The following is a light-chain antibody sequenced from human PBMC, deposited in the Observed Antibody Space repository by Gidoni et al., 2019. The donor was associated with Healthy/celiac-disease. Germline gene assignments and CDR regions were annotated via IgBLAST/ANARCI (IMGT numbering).Light chain of an antibody. CDR3: QQRSNWPPAWT. Sequence: ELVLTQSPATLSLSQGESSTLSCRSRQSVSSYLAWYQQKPGQAPRLLIYDASNRATGIPARFRGSGSGTDFTLTISSLEPEDFAVYYCQQRSNWPPAWTFXXXTKVEIK. CDR1: QSVSSY. CDR2: DAS. J-gene: IGKJ1*01. V-gene: IGKV3-11*01.